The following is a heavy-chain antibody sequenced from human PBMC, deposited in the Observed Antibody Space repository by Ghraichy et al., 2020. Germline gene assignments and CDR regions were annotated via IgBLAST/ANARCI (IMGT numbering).Heavy chain of an antibody. V-gene: IGHV1-18*01. CDR3: ASDPGSASLAGWSYYYDLSGYYCEIGY. J-gene: IGHJ4*02. Sequence: ASVKVSCKASGYTFINYGISWVRQAPGQGLEWMGWISPYNGKTNYAQNLQGRVTMTTDTSTSIASMELRSLRSDGTAVYYCASDPGSASLAGWSYYYDLSGYYCEIGYWGQGTLVTVS. CDR2: ISPYNGKT. CDR1: GYTFINYG. D-gene: IGHD3-22*01.